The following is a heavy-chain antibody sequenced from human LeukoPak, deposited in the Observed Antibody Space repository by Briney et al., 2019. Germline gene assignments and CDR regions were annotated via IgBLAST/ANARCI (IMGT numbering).Heavy chain of an antibody. CDR3: ARERMATATFDY. V-gene: IGHV3-48*03. J-gene: IGHJ4*02. CDR1: GFTFSSYE. D-gene: IGHD5-24*01. Sequence: PGGSLRLSRAASGFTFSSYEMNWVRQAPGKGLEWVSYISSSGSTIYYADSVKGRFTISRDNAKNSLYLQMNSLRAEDTAVYYCARERMATATFDYWGQGTLVTVSS. CDR2: ISSSGSTI.